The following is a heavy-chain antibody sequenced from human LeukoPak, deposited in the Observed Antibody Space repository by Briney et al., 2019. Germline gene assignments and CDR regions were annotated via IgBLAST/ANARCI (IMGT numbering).Heavy chain of an antibody. Sequence: SETLSLTCTVSGGSISSYYWSWIRQPPGKGLEWIGYIYYSGSTNYNPSLKSRVTISIDTSKNQFSLKLSSMTAADTAVFYCAREGYRRRWFDPWGQGTLVTVSS. CDR3: AREGYRRRWFDP. V-gene: IGHV4-59*12. D-gene: IGHD3-16*02. CDR1: GGSISSYY. J-gene: IGHJ5*02. CDR2: IYYSGST.